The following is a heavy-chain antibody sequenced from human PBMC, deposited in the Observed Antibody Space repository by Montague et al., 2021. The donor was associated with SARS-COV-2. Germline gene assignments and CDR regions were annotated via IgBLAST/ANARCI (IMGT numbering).Heavy chain of an antibody. CDR1: GDSVSSNSAA. D-gene: IGHD6-13*01. CDR3: ASGRMVPYSSSWTTLYYYYGMDV. CDR2: TYYRSKWYN. V-gene: IGHV6-1*01. Sequence: CAISGDSVSSNSAAWNWIRQSPSRGLEWLGRTYYRSKWYNDYAVSVKSXITINPDTSKNQSSLQLNSVTPEDTAVYYCASGRMVPYSSSWTTLYYYYGMDVWGQGTTVTVSS. J-gene: IGHJ6*02.